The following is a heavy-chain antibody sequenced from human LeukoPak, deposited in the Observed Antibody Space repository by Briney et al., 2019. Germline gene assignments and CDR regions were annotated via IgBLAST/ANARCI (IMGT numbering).Heavy chain of an antibody. J-gene: IGHJ3*02. V-gene: IGHV4-59*01. CDR3: AREPGSGAFDI. CDR2: IYYRGST. CDR1: GGSISSYY. Sequence: SETLSLTCTVSGGSISSYYWSWIRQPPGKGLEWIWYIYYRGSTNYNPSLKSRVTISVDTSKNQFSLKLSSVTAAATAVYYCAREPGSGAFDIWGQGTMVTVSS.